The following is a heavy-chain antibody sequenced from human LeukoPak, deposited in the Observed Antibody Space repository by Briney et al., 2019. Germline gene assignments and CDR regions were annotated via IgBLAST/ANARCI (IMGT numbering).Heavy chain of an antibody. D-gene: IGHD5-12*01. CDR2: ISGSGGST. CDR1: GYTFTNFW. CDR3: ARGRSGYYWPYQYFDY. J-gene: IGHJ4*02. Sequence: GESLKNSCEGSGYTFTNFWIGWGRQMPGKGLEWVSAISGSGGSTYYADSVKGRFTISRDNAKNSLYLQMNRLRAEDTAVYYCARGRSGYYWPYQYFDYWGQGTLVTVSS. V-gene: IGHV3-23*01.